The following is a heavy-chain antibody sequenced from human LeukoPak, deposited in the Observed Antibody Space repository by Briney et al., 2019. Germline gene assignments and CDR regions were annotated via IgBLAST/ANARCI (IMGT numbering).Heavy chain of an antibody. J-gene: IGHJ4*02. Sequence: PGGSLRLSCVVSGFTFSNYGMSWVRQAPGKGLEWVSSISGNGVLTYYADSVNRRLTISRDNSTITPHLHVNTLGVDATALYYCAKRSSLGGAFDYWGQGTLVTVSS. V-gene: IGHV3-23*01. CDR1: GFTFSNYG. CDR3: AKRSSLGGAFDY. CDR2: ISGNGVLT. D-gene: IGHD3-16*01.